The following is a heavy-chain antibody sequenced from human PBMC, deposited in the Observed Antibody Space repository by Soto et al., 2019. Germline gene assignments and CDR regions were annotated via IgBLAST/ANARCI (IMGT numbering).Heavy chain of an antibody. CDR2: IYHSGST. CDR1: GGSISSGGYS. V-gene: IGHV4-30-2*01. J-gene: IGHJ3*02. D-gene: IGHD3-22*01. CDR3: ARDRGGYYDSSGYYSRSAFDI. Sequence: SETLSLTCAVSGGSISSGGYSWSWIRQPPGKGLEWIGYIYHSGSTYYNPSLKSRVTISVDRSKNQFSLKLSSVTAADTAVYYCARDRGGYYDSSGYYSRSAFDIWGQGTMVTVSS.